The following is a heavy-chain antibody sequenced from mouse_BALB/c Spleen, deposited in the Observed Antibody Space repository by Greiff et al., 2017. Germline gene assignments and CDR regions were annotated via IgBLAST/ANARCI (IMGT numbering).Heavy chain of an antibody. CDR3: ARDGGYDYFNY. V-gene: IGHV7-1*02. J-gene: IGHJ2*01. CDR1: GFTFSDFY. D-gene: IGHD1-2*01. Sequence: EVQRVESGGGLVQPGGSLRLSCATSGFTFSDFYMEWVRQPPGKRLEWIAASRNKANDYTTEYSASVKGRFSVSRDTSQSILYLQMNALRAEDTAIYYCARDGGYDYFNYWGQGTTLTVSS. CDR2: SRNKANDYTT.